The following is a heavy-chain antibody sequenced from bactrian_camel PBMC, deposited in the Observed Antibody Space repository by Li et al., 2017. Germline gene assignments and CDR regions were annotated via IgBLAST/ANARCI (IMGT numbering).Heavy chain of an antibody. Sequence: HVQLVESGGGLVQTGGSLRLSCVVSGYTYSSCMAWFRQAPGKECEAIATIDTDGSATYEDSVKGRFTISQNDAKNTVYLQMNNLEPEDTAMYYCKADPHPSCSDYREPIPPNEYKDWGQGTQVTV. CDR3: KADPHPSCSDYREPIPPNEYKD. V-gene: IGHV3S53*01. J-gene: IGHJ4*01. CDR2: IDTDGSA. D-gene: IGHD2*01. CDR1: GYTYSSC.